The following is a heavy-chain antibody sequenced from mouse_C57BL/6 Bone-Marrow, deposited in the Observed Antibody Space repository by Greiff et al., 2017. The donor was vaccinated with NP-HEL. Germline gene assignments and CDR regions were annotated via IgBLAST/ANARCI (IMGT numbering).Heavy chain of an antibody. D-gene: IGHD2-4*01. CDR1: GFTFSDYY. V-gene: IGHV5-16*01. CDR3: AREGGLRRRTYARDY. Sequence: EVKLMASEGGLVQPGSSMKLSCTASGFTFSDYYMAWVRQVPEKGLEWVANINYDGSSTYYLDSLKSRFILSRDNAKNILYLQMRSLKSEDTATYYCAREGGLRRRTYARDYWGQGTSVTVSS. CDR2: INYDGSST. J-gene: IGHJ4*01.